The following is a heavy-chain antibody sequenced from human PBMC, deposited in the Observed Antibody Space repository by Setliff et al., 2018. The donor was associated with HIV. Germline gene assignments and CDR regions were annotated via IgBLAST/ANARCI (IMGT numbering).Heavy chain of an antibody. CDR3: ARGQNGGISGVD. CDR1: GYTFTGYY. Sequence: ASVKVSCKTSGYTFTGYYMHWVRQATGQGLEWMGWLNPNSGNTGYAQKFQGRVTMTRNTSITTAYMELSSLRSEDTAVYYCARGQNGGISGVDWGQGTLVTVSS. CDR2: LNPNSGNT. D-gene: IGHD3-3*01. J-gene: IGHJ4*02. V-gene: IGHV1-8*02.